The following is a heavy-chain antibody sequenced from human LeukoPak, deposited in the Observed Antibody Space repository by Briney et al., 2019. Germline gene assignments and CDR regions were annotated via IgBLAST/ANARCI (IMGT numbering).Heavy chain of an antibody. CDR1: GFTFSDSA. CDR2: IRSKTNSYAA. CDR3: TRINYDSSDYPHPFDY. Sequence: PGGSLRLSCAASGFTFSDSAVHWVRQASGKGLEWIGRIRSKTNSYAAAYAASVKGRFTISRDDSKTTAYLQMNSLKTEDTAVYYCTRINYDSSDYPHPFDYWGQGTLVTVSS. D-gene: IGHD3-22*01. V-gene: IGHV3-73*01. J-gene: IGHJ4*02.